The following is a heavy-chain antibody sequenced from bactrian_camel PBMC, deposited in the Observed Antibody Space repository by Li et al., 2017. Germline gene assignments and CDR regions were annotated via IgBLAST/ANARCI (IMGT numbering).Heavy chain of an antibody. CDR1: EFSDARVC. Sequence: HVQLVESGGGSVQIGGSLSLSCTASEFSDARVCMGWFRQAPGKGREAVAFIDKLDSRRGYADSVKGRFTISRDNAKDTLYLQMNSLKTEDTAVYYCATGEEEPFCSGGPPKGFRYWGQGTQVTVS. CDR2: IDKLDSRR. D-gene: IGHD2*01. CDR3: ATGEEEPFCSGGPPKGFRY. V-gene: IGHV3-2*01. J-gene: IGHJ4*01.